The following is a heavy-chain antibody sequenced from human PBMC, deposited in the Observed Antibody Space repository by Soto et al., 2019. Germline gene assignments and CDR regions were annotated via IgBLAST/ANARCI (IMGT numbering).Heavy chain of an antibody. Sequence: GGSLRLSCAASGFIFSNYEMDWVRQAPGKGLEWIAYISDSGSTILYADSVKGRFTISRDDAGRSLYLQMDSLRAEDTAVYYCERAICSARRCYDTFDIWGQGTKVTVSS. CDR3: ERAICSARRCYDTFDI. V-gene: IGHV3-48*03. D-gene: IGHD2-15*01. CDR2: ISDSGSTI. CDR1: GFIFSNYE. J-gene: IGHJ3*02.